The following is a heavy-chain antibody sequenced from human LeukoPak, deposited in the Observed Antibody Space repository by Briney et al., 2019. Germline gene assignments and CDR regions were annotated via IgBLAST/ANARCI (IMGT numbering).Heavy chain of an antibody. CDR2: MNPNSGNT. V-gene: IGHV1-8*02. CDR1: GYTFTSYD. CDR3: ARVDWVFNWFDP. J-gene: IGHJ5*02. Sequence: GASVKVSCKASGYTFTSYDINWVRQATGQGLEWMGWMNPNSGNTGYAQKFQGRVTMTRNTSISTAYMELSSLRSEDTAVYYCARVDWVFNWFDPWGQGTLVTVSS. D-gene: IGHD3-9*01.